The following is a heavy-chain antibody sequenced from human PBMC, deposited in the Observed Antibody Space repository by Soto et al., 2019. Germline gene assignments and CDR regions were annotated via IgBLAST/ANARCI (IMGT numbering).Heavy chain of an antibody. V-gene: IGHV1-2*04. CDR3: ARAASIAASEAYNWFDP. Sequence: GASVKVSCKASGYTFTGYYMHWVRQAPGQGLEWMGWINPNSGGTNYAQKLQGWVTMTRDTSISTAYMELSRLRSDDTAVYYCARAASIAASEAYNWFDPWGQGTLVTVSS. CDR2: INPNSGGT. CDR1: GYTFTGYY. D-gene: IGHD6-6*01. J-gene: IGHJ5*02.